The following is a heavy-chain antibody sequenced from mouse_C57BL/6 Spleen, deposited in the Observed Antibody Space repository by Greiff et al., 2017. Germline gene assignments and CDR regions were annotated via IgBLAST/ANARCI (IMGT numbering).Heavy chain of an antibody. CDR1: GFTFSDYG. J-gene: IGHJ4*01. CDR2: ISSGSSTI. D-gene: IGHD1-1*02. V-gene: IGHV5-17*01. CDR3: ARPGSLYYYAMDY. Sequence: SGGGLVKPGGSLKLSCAASGFTFSDYGMHWVRQAPEKGLEWVAYISSGSSTIYYADTVKGRFTISRDNAKNTLFLQMTSLRSEDTAMYYCARPGSLYYYAMDYWGQGTSVTVSS.